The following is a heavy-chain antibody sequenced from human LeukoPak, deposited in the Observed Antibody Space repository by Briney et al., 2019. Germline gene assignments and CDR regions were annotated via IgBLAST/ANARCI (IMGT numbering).Heavy chain of an antibody. CDR2: IYYSGST. CDR3: ARQTYDFWSGYQTYYFDY. D-gene: IGHD3-3*01. V-gene: IGHV4-39*01. CDR1: GGSTSSSSYY. J-gene: IGHJ4*02. Sequence: SETLSLTCTVSGGSTSSSSYYWGWIRQPPGKGLEWIGSIYYSGSTYYNPSLKSRVTISVDTSKNQFSLKLSSVTAADTAVYYCARQTYDFWSGYQTYYFDYWGQGTLVTVSS.